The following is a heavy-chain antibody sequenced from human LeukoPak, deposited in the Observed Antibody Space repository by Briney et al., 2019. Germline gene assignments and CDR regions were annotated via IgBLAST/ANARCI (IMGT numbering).Heavy chain of an antibody. CDR2: IKQDGSEK. J-gene: IGHJ5*02. D-gene: IGHD5-12*01. CDR1: GFTFSSYW. CDR3: ARTGYSGYDYSWFDP. Sequence: PGGSLRLSCAASGFTFSSYWMSWVRQAPGKGLGWVANIKQDGSEKYYVDSVKGRFTISRDNAKNSLHLQMNSLRAEDTAVYYCARTGYSGYDYSWFDPWGQGTLVTVSS. V-gene: IGHV3-7*01.